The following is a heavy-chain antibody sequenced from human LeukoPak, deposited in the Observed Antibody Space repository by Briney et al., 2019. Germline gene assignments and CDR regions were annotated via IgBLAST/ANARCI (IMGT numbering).Heavy chain of an antibody. V-gene: IGHV4-61*01. D-gene: IGHD1-26*01. J-gene: IGHJ4*02. Sequence: SETLSLTCTVSGGSISSSNFYWGWIRQPPGKGLEWIGYIYYSGSTNYNPSLKSRVTISVDTSKNQFSLKLSSVTAADTAVYYCARDGEWGDFDYWGQGTLVTVSS. CDR3: ARDGEWGDFDY. CDR1: GGSISSSNFY. CDR2: IYYSGST.